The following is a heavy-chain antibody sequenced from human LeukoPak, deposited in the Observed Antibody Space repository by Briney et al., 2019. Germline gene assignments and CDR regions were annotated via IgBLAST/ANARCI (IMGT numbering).Heavy chain of an antibody. V-gene: IGHV3-30*02. CDR1: GFTFSSFG. Sequence: GGSLRLSCAASGFTFSSFGMNWVRHAPGKRLEWVAFIQYDGSIKYYADSVKGRFTISRDNSKNTRYLQMNSLRSEDTAMYYCAKDPDSYWGQGTLVTVSS. CDR3: AKDPDSY. CDR2: IQYDGSIK. J-gene: IGHJ4*02. D-gene: IGHD2-21*02.